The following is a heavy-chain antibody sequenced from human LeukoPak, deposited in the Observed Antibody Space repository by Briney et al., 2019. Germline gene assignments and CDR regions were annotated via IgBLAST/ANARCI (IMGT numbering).Heavy chain of an antibody. CDR1: GGSISSYY. Sequence: PSETLSLTCTVSGGSISSYYWSWIRQPPGKGLEWIGYIYYSGSTNYNPSLKSRVTISVDTSKNQFSLKLSSVTAADTAVYYCARGHYGDYQFDYWGQGTLVTVSS. J-gene: IGHJ4*02. D-gene: IGHD4-17*01. CDR2: IYYSGST. CDR3: ARGHYGDYQFDY. V-gene: IGHV4-59*12.